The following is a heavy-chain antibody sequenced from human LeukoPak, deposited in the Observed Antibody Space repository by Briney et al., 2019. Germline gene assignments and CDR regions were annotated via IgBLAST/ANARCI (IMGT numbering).Heavy chain of an antibody. Sequence: GGSLRLSCVGSGFTFTTYWMSWVRQAPGKGLEWVANIKQDGSEEYYVDSVKGRFTISRDNAKNSLYLQMNSLRAEDTAVYYCAELGITMIGGVWGKGTTVTISS. V-gene: IGHV3-7*01. CDR1: GFTFTTYW. CDR3: AELGITMIGGV. CDR2: IKQDGSEE. D-gene: IGHD3-10*02. J-gene: IGHJ6*04.